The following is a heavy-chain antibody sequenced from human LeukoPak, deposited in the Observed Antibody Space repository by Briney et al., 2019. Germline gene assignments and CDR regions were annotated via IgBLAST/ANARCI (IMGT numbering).Heavy chain of an antibody. CDR1: GFTFSSYA. D-gene: IGHD3-22*01. Sequence: HPGGSLRLSCAASGFTFSSYAMSWVRQAPGKGLEWVSSISGGGDGAYYADSVKGRFTISRDNAKNSLYLQMNSLRAEDTAVYYCARDQTYYYDSSGYPYGMDVWGQGTTVTVSS. V-gene: IGHV3-23*01. J-gene: IGHJ6*02. CDR3: ARDQTYYYDSSGYPYGMDV. CDR2: ISGGGDGA.